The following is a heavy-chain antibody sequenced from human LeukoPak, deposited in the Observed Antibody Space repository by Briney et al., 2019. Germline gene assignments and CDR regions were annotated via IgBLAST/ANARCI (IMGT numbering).Heavy chain of an antibody. V-gene: IGHV3-30*12. CDR2: ISYNAGYK. D-gene: IGHD2-21*02. J-gene: IGHJ4*02. CDR1: GFIFSNYG. CDR3: AREPIDGDCQFDY. Sequence: TGGSLRLSCAASGFIFSNYGFHWVRQAPGKGLEWVAVISYNAGYKHYTDSVKDRFTISRDDSKSTVFLQMNSLRAEDTALYYCAREPIDGDCQFDYWGQGTLVTVSS.